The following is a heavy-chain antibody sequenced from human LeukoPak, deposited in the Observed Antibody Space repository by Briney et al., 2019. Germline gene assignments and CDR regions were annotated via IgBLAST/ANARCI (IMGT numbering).Heavy chain of an antibody. D-gene: IGHD3-22*01. CDR2: VSGSGGAT. CDR3: AKEGTYYDSNGYYTY. V-gene: IGHV3-23*01. J-gene: IGHJ4*02. Sequence: GSLRLSCAASGLTFSSFAMRWVRQAPGKGLEWVSSVSGSGGATYYADSVKGRFTISRDNSKNTLFLQMSSLRVEDTAIYYCAKEGTYYDSNGYYTYWGQGTLVAVSS. CDR1: GLTFSSFA.